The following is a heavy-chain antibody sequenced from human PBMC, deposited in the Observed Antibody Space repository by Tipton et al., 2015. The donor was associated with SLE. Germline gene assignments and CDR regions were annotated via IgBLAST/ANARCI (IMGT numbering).Heavy chain of an antibody. CDR1: GYSFTNYW. V-gene: IGHV5-51*06. J-gene: IGHJ5*02. Sequence: QSGPEVKKPGESLKISCQGSGYSFTNYWIAWVRQMPGKGLEWVGIIYPDDSDTTYSPSFQGQVTMSVDKSINTAYLQWSSLKASDTAMYYCAKEREDGFGSDPWGQGTLVTVSS. D-gene: IGHD1-1*01. CDR3: AKEREDGFGSDP. CDR2: IYPDDSDT.